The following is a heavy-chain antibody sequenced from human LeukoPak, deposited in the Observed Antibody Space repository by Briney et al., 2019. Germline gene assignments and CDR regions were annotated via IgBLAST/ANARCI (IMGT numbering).Heavy chain of an antibody. D-gene: IGHD2-2*01. Sequence: ASVKVSCKVSGYTLTELSMHWVRQAPGKGLEWMGGFDPEDGETIYAQKFQGRVTMTEDTSTDTAYMELSSLRSEDTAVYYCATGPMPAAYFDYWGQGTLVTVSP. CDR1: GYTLTELS. V-gene: IGHV1-24*01. CDR3: ATGPMPAAYFDY. J-gene: IGHJ4*02. CDR2: FDPEDGET.